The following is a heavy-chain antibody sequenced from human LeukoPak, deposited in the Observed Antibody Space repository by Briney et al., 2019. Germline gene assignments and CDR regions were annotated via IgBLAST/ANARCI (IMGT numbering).Heavy chain of an antibody. CDR1: GFTFSSYW. CDR2: IYSGGST. J-gene: IGHJ4*02. V-gene: IGHV3-66*01. D-gene: IGHD2-15*01. CDR3: ARDHRYCSGGSCYVSDY. Sequence: TGGSLRLSCAASGFTFSSYWMSWVRQAPGKGLEWVSVIYSGGSTYYADSVKGRFTISRDNSKNTLYLQMNSLRAEDTAVYYCARDHRYCSGGSCYVSDYWGQGTLVTVSS.